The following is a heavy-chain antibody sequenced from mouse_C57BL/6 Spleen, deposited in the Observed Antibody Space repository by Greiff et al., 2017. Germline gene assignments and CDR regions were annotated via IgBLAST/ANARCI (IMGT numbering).Heavy chain of an antibody. CDR2: IDPSDSET. J-gene: IGHJ2*01. D-gene: IGHD1-1*01. CDR3: AREGPTVVAHFDY. CDR1: GYTFTSYW. V-gene: IGHV1-52*01. Sequence: VQLQQPGAELVRPGSSVKLSCKASGYTFTSYWMHWVKQRPIQGLEWIGNIDPSDSETHYNQKFKDKATLTVDKSSSTAYMQLSSLTSEDSAVYYCAREGPTVVAHFDYWGQGTTLTVSS.